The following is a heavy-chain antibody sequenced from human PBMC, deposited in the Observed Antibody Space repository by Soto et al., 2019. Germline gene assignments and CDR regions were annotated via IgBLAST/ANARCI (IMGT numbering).Heavy chain of an antibody. V-gene: IGHV2-5*01. CDR2: LYWNDDR. J-gene: IGHJ4*02. Sequence: SGPTLVNPTQTLTLTCTFSGLSLSSIGVAVGWIRQPPGKALEWLALLYWNDDRRYSPSLKSRLTITKDTSKNQVVLTMTNMDPADTATYYCAHSASVPCCYYFDSWGQGTLVTVSS. CDR1: GLSLSSIGVA. D-gene: IGHD1-26*01. CDR3: AHSASVPCCYYFDS.